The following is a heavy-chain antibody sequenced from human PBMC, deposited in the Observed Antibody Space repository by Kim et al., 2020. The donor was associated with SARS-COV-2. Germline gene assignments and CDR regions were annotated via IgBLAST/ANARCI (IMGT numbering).Heavy chain of an antibody. D-gene: IGHD2-15*01. V-gene: IGHV3-9*01. J-gene: IGHJ6*03. Sequence: ANSVKGPFTISRDNAKNSLYLQMNSLRAEDTALYYCAKGTWWDYYYYMDVWGKGTTVTVSS. CDR3: AKGTWWDYYYYMDV.